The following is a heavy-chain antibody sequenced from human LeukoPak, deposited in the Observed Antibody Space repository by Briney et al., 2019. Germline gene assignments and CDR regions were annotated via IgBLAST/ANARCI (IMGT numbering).Heavy chain of an antibody. D-gene: IGHD6-6*01. CDR1: GGSFSGYY. CDR2: INHSGST. Sequence: SETLSLTCAVYGGSFSGYYWSWIRQPPGKGLEWIGEINHSGSTNYNPSLKSRVTISVGTSKNQFSLKLSSVTAADTAVYYCARGSSEFDYWGQGTLVTVSS. V-gene: IGHV4-34*01. CDR3: ARGSSEFDY. J-gene: IGHJ4*02.